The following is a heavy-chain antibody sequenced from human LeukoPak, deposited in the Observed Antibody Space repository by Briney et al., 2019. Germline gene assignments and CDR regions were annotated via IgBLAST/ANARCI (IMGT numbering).Heavy chain of an antibody. V-gene: IGHV1-2*02. D-gene: IGHD6-19*01. Sequence: ASVKVSCKASGYTFTGYYIHWVRQAPGQGLEWMGWINPNSGGTNYAQNFQDRVTMTRDTSISTAYMELSRLRSDDTAVYYCARDIKDGSGWLIVMYWGQGTLVTVSS. CDR3: ARDIKDGSGWLIVMY. J-gene: IGHJ4*02. CDR2: INPNSGGT. CDR1: GYTFTGYY.